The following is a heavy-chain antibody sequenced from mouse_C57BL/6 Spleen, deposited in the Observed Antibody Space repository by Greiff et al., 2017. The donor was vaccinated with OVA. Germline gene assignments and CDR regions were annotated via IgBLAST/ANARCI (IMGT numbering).Heavy chain of an antibody. D-gene: IGHD1-1*01. V-gene: IGHV1-80*01. J-gene: IGHJ4*01. CDR2: IYPGDGDT. CDR1: GYAFSSYW. CDR3: ARSSLGDYGSSPYYAMDY. Sequence: QVQLQQSGAELVKPGASVKISCKASGYAFSSYWMNWVKQRPGKGLEWIGQIYPGDGDTNYNGKFRGKATLTADKSSSTAYMQLSSLTSEDSAVYFCARSSLGDYGSSPYYAMDYWGQGTSVTVSS.